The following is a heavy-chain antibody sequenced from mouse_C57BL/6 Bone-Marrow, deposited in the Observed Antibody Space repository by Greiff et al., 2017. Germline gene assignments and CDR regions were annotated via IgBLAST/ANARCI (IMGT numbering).Heavy chain of an antibody. CDR2: LSSGGSYT. Sequence: EVKLVESGGDLVKPGGSLKLSCAASGFTFSSYGMSWVRQTPDKRLEWVATLSSGGSYTYYPDSVKGRFTISRDNAKNTLYLQMSSLKSEDTAMYYCARTSYYGSRNWYFDVWGTGTTVTVSS. V-gene: IGHV5-6*01. CDR3: ARTSYYGSRNWYFDV. D-gene: IGHD1-1*01. J-gene: IGHJ1*03. CDR1: GFTFSSYG.